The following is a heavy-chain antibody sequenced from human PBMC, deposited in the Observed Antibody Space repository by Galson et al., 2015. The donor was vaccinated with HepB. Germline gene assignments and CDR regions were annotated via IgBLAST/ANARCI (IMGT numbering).Heavy chain of an antibody. J-gene: IGHJ4*02. Sequence: SETLSLTCTVSGGSISSTSYYWGWIRQPPGKGLEWIGTVYYSGTTFYNPTLRSRVTISIDTSQHHVPLKLTPVTAADTAVYYCARRGVFGVVITDDSWGQGTLVTVSS. CDR3: ARRGVFGVVITDDS. V-gene: IGHV4-39*02. D-gene: IGHD3-3*01. CDR2: VYYSGTT. CDR1: GGSISSTSYY.